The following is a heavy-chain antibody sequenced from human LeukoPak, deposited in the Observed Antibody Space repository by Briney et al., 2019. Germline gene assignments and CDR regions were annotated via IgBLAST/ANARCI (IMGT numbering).Heavy chain of an antibody. CDR1: GFTFSSYS. V-gene: IGHV3-21*01. J-gene: IGHJ4*02. CDR2: ISSSSSHI. D-gene: IGHD3-10*01. Sequence: GSLRLSCAASGFTFSSYSMNWVRQAPGKGLEWVSSISSSSSHIYYADSVKGRFTISRDNAKNSLYPQMNSLRAEDTAVYYCARGRGLPGPLDYWGQGTLVTVSS. CDR3: ARGRGLPGPLDY.